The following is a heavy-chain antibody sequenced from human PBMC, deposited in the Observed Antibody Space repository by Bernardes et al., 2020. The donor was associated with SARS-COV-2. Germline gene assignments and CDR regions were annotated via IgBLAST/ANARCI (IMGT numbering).Heavy chain of an antibody. D-gene: IGHD3-10*01. CDR2: FHSSGSI. J-gene: IGHJ6*02. V-gene: IGHV4-31*03. CDR1: GGSLSSGDYY. CDR3: VRDLDIGSGV. Sequence: SETLSLTCSVFGGSGGSLSSGDYYWSWIRQHPGTGLEWIGFFHSSGSIYYNPSLKSRLTISVDKSKNQFSLNLTSVTAADTAVYYCVRDLDIGSGVWGRGTTVIVSS.